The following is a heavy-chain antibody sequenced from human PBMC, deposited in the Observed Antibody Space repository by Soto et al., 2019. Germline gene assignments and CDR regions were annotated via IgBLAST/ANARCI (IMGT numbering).Heavy chain of an antibody. CDR1: GYTFTSYA. Sequence: QVQLVQSGAEVKKPGASVKVSCKASGYTFTSYAMHWVRQAPGQRLEWMGWINAGNGNTKYSQKFQGRVTITRDTSASTAYIELSSLRSEDTAVYYCARDLDTGYSSSWGPHYYYYYGMDVWGQGTTVTVSS. D-gene: IGHD6-13*01. CDR3: ARDLDTGYSSSWGPHYYYYYGMDV. V-gene: IGHV1-3*01. CDR2: INAGNGNT. J-gene: IGHJ6*02.